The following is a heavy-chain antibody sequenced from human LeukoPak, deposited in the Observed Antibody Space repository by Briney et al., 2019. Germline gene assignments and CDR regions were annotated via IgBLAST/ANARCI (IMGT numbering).Heavy chain of an antibody. D-gene: IGHD6-19*01. CDR1: GVSISGYY. Sequence: PSETLSLTCTVSGVSISGYYWSWIRQPPGKGPELIGYIYYSGSTNYTPSLKSRVTISVDTSKNQFSLKMNSVTAADTAVYYCARLASSGWSHCDYWGQGTLVTVSS. CDR2: IYYSGST. J-gene: IGHJ4*02. V-gene: IGHV4-59*08. CDR3: ARLASSGWSHCDY.